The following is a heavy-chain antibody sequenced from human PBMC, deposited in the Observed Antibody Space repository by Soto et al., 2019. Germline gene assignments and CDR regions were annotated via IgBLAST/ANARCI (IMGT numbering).Heavy chain of an antibody. CDR2: IYSGGST. V-gene: IGHV3-53*01. CDR1: EFTVSSNY. Sequence: GGYLRLSCSAYEFTVSSNYMSWVRQAPGKGLEWVSLIYSGGSTYYADSVKGRFTISRDNSNTTLYLQMNSLTAEDMAVYYCAIGLYSYDTRGYLHDSYRGQRAQGT. D-gene: IGHD3-22*01. J-gene: IGHJ4*02. CDR3: AIGLYSYDTRGYLHDSY.